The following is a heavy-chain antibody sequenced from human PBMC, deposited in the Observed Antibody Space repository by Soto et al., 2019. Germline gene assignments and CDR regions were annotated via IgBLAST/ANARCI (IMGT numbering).Heavy chain of an antibody. CDR3: ARGKGRVCDY. J-gene: IGHJ4*02. CDR2: INHSGST. Sequence: VQLLESGGGVVQPGGSLRLSCAASGFTFSNYAMSWVRQAPGKGLEWIGEINHSGSTNYNPSLKSRVTISVDTSKNQFSLKLSSVTAADTAVYYCARGKGRVCDYWGQGTLVTVSS. V-gene: IGHV4-4*02. CDR1: GFTFSNYA. D-gene: IGHD3-10*01.